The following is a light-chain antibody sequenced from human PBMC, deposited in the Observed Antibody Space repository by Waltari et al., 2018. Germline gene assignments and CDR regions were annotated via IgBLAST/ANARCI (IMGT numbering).Light chain of an antibody. J-gene: IGKJ1*01. V-gene: IGKV3-15*01. Sequence: EIVMTQSPATLSVSPGERATLSCRASQSVGVPLAWYQQKPGQAPNLLIYDTSTRATGVPAKFSGSGSGTEFTLTISSLQSEDFAIYYCQQYNLWPRTFGQGTRVESK. CDR2: DTS. CDR1: QSVGVP. CDR3: QQYNLWPRT.